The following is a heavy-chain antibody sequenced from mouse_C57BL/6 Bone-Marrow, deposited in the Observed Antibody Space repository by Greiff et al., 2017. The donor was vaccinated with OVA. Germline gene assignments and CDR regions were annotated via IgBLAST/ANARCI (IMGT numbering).Heavy chain of an antibody. V-gene: IGHV1-52*01. CDR1: GYTFTSYW. CDR2: IDPSDSET. CDR3: ARRDYGSSSFGY. D-gene: IGHD1-1*01. Sequence: QVQLQQPGAELVRPGSSVKLSCKASGYTFTSYWMHWVKQRPIQGLEWIGNIDPSDSETHYNQKFKDKATLTVDKSSSTAYMQLSSLTSEDSAVYYCARRDYGSSSFGYWGQGTTLTVSS. J-gene: IGHJ2*01.